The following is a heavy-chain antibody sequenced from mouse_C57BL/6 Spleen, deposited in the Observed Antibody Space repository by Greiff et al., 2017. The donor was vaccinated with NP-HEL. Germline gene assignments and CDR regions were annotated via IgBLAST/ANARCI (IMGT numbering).Heavy chain of an antibody. CDR3: ARSAYYGSSFDY. D-gene: IGHD1-1*01. CDR1: GYAFSSSW. J-gene: IGHJ2*01. V-gene: IGHV1-82*01. CDR2: IYPGDGDT. Sequence: VQLQQSGPALVKPGASVKISCKASGYAFSSSWMNWVKQRPGKGLEWIGRIYPGDGDTNYNGKFKGKATLTADKSSSTAYMQLSSLTSEDSAVYFCARSAYYGSSFDYWGQGTTLTVSS.